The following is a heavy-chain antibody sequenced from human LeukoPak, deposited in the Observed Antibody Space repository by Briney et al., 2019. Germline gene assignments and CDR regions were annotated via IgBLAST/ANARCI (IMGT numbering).Heavy chain of an antibody. Sequence: SVTLSCKASGGTFSSYAISWVRQAPGQGLEWMGGIIPNFGTANYAQKFQGRVTITADESTSTAYIELSSLRSEDTAVYYCARWCSGGSCYSGGSFDIWGQGKIVTVSS. CDR2: IIPNFGTA. CDR1: GGTFSSYA. V-gene: IGHV1-69*13. J-gene: IGHJ3*02. D-gene: IGHD2-15*01. CDR3: ARWCSGGSCYSGGSFDI.